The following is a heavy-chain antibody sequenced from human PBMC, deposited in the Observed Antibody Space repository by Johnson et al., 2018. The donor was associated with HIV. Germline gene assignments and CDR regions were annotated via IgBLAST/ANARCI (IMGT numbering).Heavy chain of an antibody. Sequence: QVQLVESGGGVVQPGGSLRLSCAASGFTFSTYAMDWVRQAPGKGLEWVAVISHDGSNKYYADSVKGRFTISRDNSKNTLYLQMNSLRAEDTAVYYCATSSTVVTPHDIWGQGTMVTVSS. J-gene: IGHJ3*02. V-gene: IGHV3-30*03. CDR3: ATSSTVVTPHDI. D-gene: IGHD4-23*01. CDR2: ISHDGSNK. CDR1: GFTFSTYA.